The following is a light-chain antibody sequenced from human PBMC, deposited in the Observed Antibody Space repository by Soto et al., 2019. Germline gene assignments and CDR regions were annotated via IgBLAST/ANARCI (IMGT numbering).Light chain of an antibody. Sequence: EIVLTQSPATLSLSPGEGATLFCRASQSVGGSVDWYQQKLGQAPRLLIYAVSNRARGIPARFSGSGFGADFTLTISSLAPEDFAIYYCQQHSKWPLTFGQGTRLEIK. V-gene: IGKV3-11*01. CDR2: AVS. CDR1: QSVGGS. J-gene: IGKJ5*01. CDR3: QQHSKWPLT.